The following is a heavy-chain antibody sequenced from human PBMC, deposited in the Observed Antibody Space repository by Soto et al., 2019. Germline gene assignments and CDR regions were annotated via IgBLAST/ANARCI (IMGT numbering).Heavy chain of an antibody. CDR2: GGSGGST. V-gene: IGHV3-23*01. J-gene: IGHJ6*03. CDR1: GFTFSTYG. D-gene: IGHD3-16*01. CDR3: VKFRGRAYHYYYMDV. Sequence: QLLESGGGSVQRGGSLRLSCAASGFTFSTYGMTWVRQAPGKGLEWVSYGGSGGSTYYADSVKGRFTISRDNSKNTLYLQMNSLRAEDTAVYYCVKFRGRAYHYYYMDVWGNGTTVTVSS.